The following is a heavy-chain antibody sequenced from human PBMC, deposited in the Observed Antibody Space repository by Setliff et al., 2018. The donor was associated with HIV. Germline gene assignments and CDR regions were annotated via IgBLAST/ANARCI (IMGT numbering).Heavy chain of an antibody. V-gene: IGHV4-39*07. D-gene: IGHD1-1*01. Sequence: PSETLSLTCTVSGGSISSGAYYWSWIRQPPGKGLTWIGAIYYSENTYYNPSLKSRVTISADTSKKQFSLNVTSVTAADTAVYYCARRGWNGYMDVWGKGTTVTVSS. CDR2: IYYSENT. J-gene: IGHJ6*03. CDR1: GGSISSGAYY. CDR3: ARRGWNGYMDV.